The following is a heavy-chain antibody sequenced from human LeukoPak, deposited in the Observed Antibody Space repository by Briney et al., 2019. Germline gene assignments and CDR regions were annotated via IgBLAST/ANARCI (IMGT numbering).Heavy chain of an antibody. D-gene: IGHD2-2*01. J-gene: IGHJ4*02. CDR2: IIPIFGTA. CDR1: GGTFSSYA. CDR3: AIGGSSTNFDY. V-gene: IGHV1-69*01. Sequence: PLASVKVSCKASGGTFSSYAISWVRQAPGQGLEWMGGIIPIFGTANYAQKFQGRVTITADESTSTAYMELSSLRSEDTAVYYCAIGGSSTNFDYWGQGTLVTVSS.